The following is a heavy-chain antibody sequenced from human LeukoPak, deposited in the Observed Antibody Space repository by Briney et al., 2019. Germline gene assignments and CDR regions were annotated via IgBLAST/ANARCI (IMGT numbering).Heavy chain of an antibody. D-gene: IGHD2-2*02. V-gene: IGHV1-69*13. CDR3: ARVYTLSFATAAFDY. J-gene: IGHJ4*02. CDR2: TIPIFGTA. CDR1: GGTVSSYA. Sequence: SVKVSCKASGGTVSSYAISWVRQAPGQWLEWMGGTIPIFGTANYAQKFQGRVTITADESTSTAYMELSSLRSEDTAVYYCARVYTLSFATAAFDYWGQGTLVTVSS.